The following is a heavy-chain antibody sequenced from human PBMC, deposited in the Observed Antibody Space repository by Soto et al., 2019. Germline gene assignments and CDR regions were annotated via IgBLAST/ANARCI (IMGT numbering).Heavy chain of an antibody. V-gene: IGHV1-69*13. J-gene: IGHJ4*02. CDR2: IIPIFGTA. CDR3: ARDLGYGGNSRDY. D-gene: IGHD4-17*01. Sequence: SVKVSCKASGGTFSSYAIIWVRQAPGQGLEWMGGIIPIFGTANYAQKFQGRVTITADESTSTAYMELSSLRSEDTAVYYCARDLGYGGNSRDYWGQGTLVTVSS. CDR1: GGTFSSYA.